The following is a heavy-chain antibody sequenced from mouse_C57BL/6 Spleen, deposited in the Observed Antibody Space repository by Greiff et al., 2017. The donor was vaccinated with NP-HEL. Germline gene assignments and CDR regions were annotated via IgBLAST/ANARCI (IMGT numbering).Heavy chain of an antibody. CDR3: ARYYYDYDTGFDY. V-gene: IGHV1-82*01. J-gene: IGHJ2*01. CDR2: IYPGDGDT. CDR1: GYAFSSSW. Sequence: VQLQQPGPELVKPGASVKISCKASGYAFSSSWMNWVKQRPGKGLEWIGRIYPGDGDTNYNGKFKGKATLTADKSSSTAYMQLSSLTSEDSAVYFCARYYYDYDTGFDYWGQGTTLTVSS. D-gene: IGHD2-4*01.